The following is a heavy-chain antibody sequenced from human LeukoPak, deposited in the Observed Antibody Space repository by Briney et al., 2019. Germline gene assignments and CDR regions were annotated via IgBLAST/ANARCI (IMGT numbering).Heavy chain of an antibody. CDR2: IYYSGSA. Sequence: SETLSVTCAVYGGSFSGYYWSWIRQPPGKGLEWIGNIYYSGSANHNPSLKSRVTISRDTSKNQFSLKLTSVTTADTAVYYCARAGGVKTAALDLDYWGQGTLVTVSS. CDR3: ARAGGVKTAALDLDY. D-gene: IGHD6-25*01. J-gene: IGHJ4*02. CDR1: GGSFSGYY. V-gene: IGHV4-59*01.